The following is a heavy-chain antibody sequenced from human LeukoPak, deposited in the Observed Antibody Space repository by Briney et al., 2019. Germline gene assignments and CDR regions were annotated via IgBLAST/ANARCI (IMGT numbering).Heavy chain of an antibody. D-gene: IGHD3-3*01. Sequence: SETLTLTCTVSGGSISTSSYYWGWGRQRPGKGLEWIGNSFYSGSTYYGPSLKSRVTISVDKSKIHFSLKLSSVTAADTAVYYCARRGRFIRPWSPTLPFLGYYYMDVWGKGTTVTISS. CDR1: GGSISTSSYY. J-gene: IGHJ6*03. V-gene: IGHV4-39*01. CDR2: SFYSGST. CDR3: ARRGRFIRPWSPTLPFLGYYYMDV.